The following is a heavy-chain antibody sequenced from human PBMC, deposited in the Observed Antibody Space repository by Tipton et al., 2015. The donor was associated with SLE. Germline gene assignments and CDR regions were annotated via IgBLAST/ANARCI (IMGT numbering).Heavy chain of an antibody. CDR1: GGSISSHY. J-gene: IGHJ4*02. Sequence: LRLSCTVSGGSISSHYWSWIRQPPGKGLEWIGYIYYSGSTNYNPSLKSRVTISVDTSKNQFSLKLSSVTAADTAVYYCARAAMTTVTNFDYWGQGTLVTVSS. CDR2: IYYSGST. V-gene: IGHV4-59*08. D-gene: IGHD4-17*01. CDR3: ARAAMTTVTNFDY.